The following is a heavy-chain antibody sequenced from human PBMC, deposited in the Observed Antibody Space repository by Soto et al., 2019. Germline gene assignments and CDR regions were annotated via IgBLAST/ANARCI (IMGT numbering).Heavy chain of an antibody. V-gene: IGHV4-31*03. CDR2: TYIGGST. Sequence: PSETLSLTCSVSGGSISSSRYYWTWIRQVPGKGLEWIGYTYIGGSTYYDPSLKSRLSISLDTSKNQFSLRLTSVSAADTAIYYCASSVAAGYSYGYTTLAYWGRGTLVTVSS. CDR3: ASSVAAGYSYGYTTLAY. CDR1: GGSISSSRYY. D-gene: IGHD5-18*01. J-gene: IGHJ4*02.